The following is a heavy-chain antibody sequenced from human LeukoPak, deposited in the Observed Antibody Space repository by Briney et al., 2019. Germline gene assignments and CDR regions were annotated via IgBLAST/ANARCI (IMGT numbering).Heavy chain of an antibody. CDR1: GFTFSSYA. CDR2: ISGSGGST. Sequence: GGSLRLSCAASGFTFSSYAMSWVRQAPGKGPEWVSAISGSGGSTYYADSVKGRFTISRDNSKNTLYLQMNSLGAEDTAVYYCCSGGSFKFDYWGQGTLVTVSS. J-gene: IGHJ4*02. V-gene: IGHV3-23*01. D-gene: IGHD2-15*01. CDR3: CSGGSFKFDY.